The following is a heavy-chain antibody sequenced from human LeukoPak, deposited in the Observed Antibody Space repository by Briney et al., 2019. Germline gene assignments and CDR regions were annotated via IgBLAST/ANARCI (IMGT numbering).Heavy chain of an antibody. CDR3: AGHLHWGGNYFGF. Sequence: ASVKVSCKTFGYTFDNYAIHWVRQAPGQGLEWMGWINAGDGNTKYSQKFQARVTITKDTSASTAYTELSSLRSEDTAMYYCAGHLHWGGNYFGFWGQGTLVTVSS. V-gene: IGHV1-3*01. D-gene: IGHD3-10*01. J-gene: IGHJ4*02. CDR1: GYTFDNYA. CDR2: INAGDGNT.